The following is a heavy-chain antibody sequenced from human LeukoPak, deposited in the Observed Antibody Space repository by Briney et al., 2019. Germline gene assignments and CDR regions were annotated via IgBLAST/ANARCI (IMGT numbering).Heavy chain of an antibody. CDR3: AKDPIFSGSYGVFDY. J-gene: IGHJ4*02. V-gene: IGHV3-23*01. D-gene: IGHD1-26*01. CDR2: IIDSGNSI. Sequence: PGGSLRLSCAASGFTFSSCAMSWVRQAPGKGLEWVSTIIDSGNSIYYADSAEGRLTISRDNSKNTLYLQMNSLRAGDTAVYYCAKDPIFSGSYGVFDYWGLGTLVTVSS. CDR1: GFTFSSCA.